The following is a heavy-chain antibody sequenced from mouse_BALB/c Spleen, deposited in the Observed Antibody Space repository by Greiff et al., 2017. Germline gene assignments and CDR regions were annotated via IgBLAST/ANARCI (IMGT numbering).Heavy chain of an antibody. CDR1: GFTFSDYY. D-gene: IGHD2-4*01. CDR2: ISDGGSYT. J-gene: IGHJ3*01. CDR3: ARDGRIYYDYTWFAY. Sequence: DVMLVESGGGLVKPGGSLKLSCAASGFTFSDYYMYWVRQTPEKRLEWVATISDGGSYTYYPDSVKGRFTISRDNAKNNLYLQMSSLKSEDTAMYYCARDGRIYYDYTWFAYWGQGTLVTVSA. V-gene: IGHV5-4*02.